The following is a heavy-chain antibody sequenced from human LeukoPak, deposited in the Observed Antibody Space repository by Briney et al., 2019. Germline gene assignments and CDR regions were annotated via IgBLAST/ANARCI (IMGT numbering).Heavy chain of an antibody. Sequence: PGGSLRLSCAASGFTFSSYAMHWVRQAPGKGLEWVAVISYDGSNKYYADSVKGRFTISRDNSKNTLYLQMNSLRVEDTAVYYCASQQGLSAFDIWGQGTMVTVSS. V-gene: IGHV3-30*14. CDR2: ISYDGSNK. D-gene: IGHD6-13*01. CDR3: ASQQGLSAFDI. J-gene: IGHJ3*02. CDR1: GFTFSSYA.